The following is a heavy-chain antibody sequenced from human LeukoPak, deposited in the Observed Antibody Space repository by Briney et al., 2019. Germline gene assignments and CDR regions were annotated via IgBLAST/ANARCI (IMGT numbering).Heavy chain of an antibody. D-gene: IGHD3-3*01. J-gene: IGHJ4*02. CDR2: INPSGGST. Sequence: ASVKVSCTASGYTFTSYYMHWVRQAPGQGLEWMGIINPSGGSTSYAQKFQGRVTITADKSTSTAYMELSSLRSEDTAVYYCARGPSIGSGYSTPFDYWGQGTLVTVSS. CDR3: ARGPSIGSGYSTPFDY. V-gene: IGHV1-46*01. CDR1: GYTFTSYY.